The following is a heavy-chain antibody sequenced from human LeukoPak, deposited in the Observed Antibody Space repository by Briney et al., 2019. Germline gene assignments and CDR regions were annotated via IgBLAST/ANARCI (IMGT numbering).Heavy chain of an antibody. CDR2: IYTSGST. V-gene: IGHV4-4*09. CDR3: ARHRIAARTSMDV. D-gene: IGHD6-6*01. CDR1: EGAVYGNN. J-gene: IGHJ6*04. Sequence: PLEIRWLTLADPEGAVYGNNGNWGRRPPRKRLKWIGYIYTSGSTNYTPSLKSRVTISVDTSKNQFSLKLSSVTAADPAVYYCARHRIAARTSMDVWGKRATVTVSP.